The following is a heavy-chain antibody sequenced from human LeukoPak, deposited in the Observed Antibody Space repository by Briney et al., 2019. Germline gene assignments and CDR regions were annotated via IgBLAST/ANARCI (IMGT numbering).Heavy chain of an antibody. J-gene: IGHJ6*03. CDR3: ARGDMRGGRAYYYYYYTDV. CDR1: GGSISSYY. Sequence: SETLSLTCTVSGGSISSYYWNWIRQPPGKGLEWIGYIYYSGSTNYNPSLKSRVTISVDTSKNQFSLKLSSVTAADTAVYYCARGDMRGGRAYYYYYYTDVWGKGTTVTVSS. V-gene: IGHV4-59*01. D-gene: IGHD3-10*01. CDR2: IYYSGST.